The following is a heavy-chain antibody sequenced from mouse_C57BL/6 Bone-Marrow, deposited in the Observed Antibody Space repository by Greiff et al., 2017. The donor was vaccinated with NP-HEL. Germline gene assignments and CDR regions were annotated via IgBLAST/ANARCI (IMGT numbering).Heavy chain of an antibody. Sequence: VQLQQSGPELVKPGASVKISCKASGYTFTDYYMNWVKQSHGKSLEWIGDINPNNGGTSYNQKFKGKATLTVDKSSSTAYMELRSLTSEDSAVYYCGRNDWDRDYDAMDYWGQGTSVTVSS. CDR3: GRNDWDRDYDAMDY. CDR2: INPNNGGT. CDR1: GYTFTDYY. D-gene: IGHD4-1*01. V-gene: IGHV1-26*01. J-gene: IGHJ4*01.